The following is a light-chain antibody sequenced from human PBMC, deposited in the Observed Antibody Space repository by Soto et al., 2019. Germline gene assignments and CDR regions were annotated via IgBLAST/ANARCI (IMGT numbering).Light chain of an antibody. Sequence: QSALTQPASVSGSPGQSITISCTGTSRDVGGYKYVYWYQHHPGKDPKLMIFDVSNRTSGVSDRFSGSKSGNTASLTISGRQAEDEADYYCSSYTSSSSLGVVFGGGTKLTVL. CDR2: DVS. CDR3: SSYTSSSSLGVV. V-gene: IGLV2-14*03. CDR1: SRDVGGYKY. J-gene: IGLJ2*01.